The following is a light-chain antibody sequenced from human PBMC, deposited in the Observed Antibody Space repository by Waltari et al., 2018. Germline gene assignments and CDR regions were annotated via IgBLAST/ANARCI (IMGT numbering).Light chain of an antibody. CDR1: SSNIGINT. V-gene: IGLV1-44*01. CDR2: SNN. CDR3: VTWDDSLNALYV. J-gene: IGLJ1*01. Sequence: QSVLTQPPSTSGTPGQRVTISCSGSSSNIGINTVNWYQQFPGTAPKLLIYSNNQRPSGVPDRFSGSKSGTSASLAISGLQSEDEADYYCVTWDDSLNALYVFGSGTKVTVL.